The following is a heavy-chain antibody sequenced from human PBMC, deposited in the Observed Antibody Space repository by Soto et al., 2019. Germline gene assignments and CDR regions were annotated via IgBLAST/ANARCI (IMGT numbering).Heavy chain of an antibody. CDR1: GFTFSSFA. Sequence: QPGGSLRLSCAASGFTFSSFAMSWVRQAPGKGLEWVAAISGSGGSTYSAASVKGRFTISRDNSKNPLSLQMSSLRAEDTAVYYCAGELSAGKGSPTDFWGQGSLVTVSS. D-gene: IGHD6-13*01. CDR3: AGELSAGKGSPTDF. V-gene: IGHV3-23*01. CDR2: ISGSGGST. J-gene: IGHJ4*01.